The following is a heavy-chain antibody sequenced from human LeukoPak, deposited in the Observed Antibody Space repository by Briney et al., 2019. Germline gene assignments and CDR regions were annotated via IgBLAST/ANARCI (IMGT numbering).Heavy chain of an antibody. V-gene: IGHV1-2*02. J-gene: IGHJ3*02. D-gene: IGHD3-22*01. CDR3: ARMKRLYGSSGYPYAFDI. Sequence: ASVKVSCKASGYTFTGYYMHWVRQAPGQGLEWMGWINLNSGGTNYAQKFQGRVTMTRDTSISTAYMELSRLRSDDTAVYYCARMKRLYGSSGYPYAFDIWGQGTMVTVSS. CDR2: INLNSGGT. CDR1: GYTFTGYY.